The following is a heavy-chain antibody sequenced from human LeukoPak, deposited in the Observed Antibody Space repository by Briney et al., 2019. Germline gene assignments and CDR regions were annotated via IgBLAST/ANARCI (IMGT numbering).Heavy chain of an antibody. J-gene: IGHJ4*02. CDR1: GYTFTNYG. Sequence: ASVRVSSKASGYTFTNYGISWVRQAPGQGGERMGWISAHNGNTKYTQNLQGRVTMTTDTSTSTAYMEMRRLRSDDTVVYYCARYLFVVAFHYWGQGGLLTVSS. CDR3: ARYLFVVAFHY. CDR2: ISAHNGNT. V-gene: IGHV1-18*01. D-gene: IGHD2-15*01.